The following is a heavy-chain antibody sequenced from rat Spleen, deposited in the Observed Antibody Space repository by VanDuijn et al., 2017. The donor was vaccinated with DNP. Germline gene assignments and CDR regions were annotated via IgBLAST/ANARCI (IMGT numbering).Heavy chain of an antibody. V-gene: IGHV5S23*01. CDR2: ISGSGGNT. CDR3: IRRRVVTGAMDA. D-gene: IGHD1-1*01. Sequence: EVQLVESGGGLVQAGRSLKLSCAASGFTFSNFGMTWVRQAPAKGLEWVATISGSGGNTYYRDSVKGRFTISRDNAQSTLDLQMNSLRSEDTATYYCIRRRVVTGAMDAWGQGTAVAVSS. CDR1: GFTFSNFG. J-gene: IGHJ4*01.